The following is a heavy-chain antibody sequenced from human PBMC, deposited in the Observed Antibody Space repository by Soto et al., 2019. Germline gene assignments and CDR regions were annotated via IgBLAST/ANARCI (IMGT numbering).Heavy chain of an antibody. CDR2: ISSSGDTI. CDR1: RFTFRSYE. J-gene: IGHJ4*02. CDR3: ARAFYYESSGFEYYFDH. D-gene: IGHD3-22*01. Sequence: SLRLSCAASRFTFRSYEMNWVRQAPGEGLEWVSYISSSGDTIYYADSVKGRFTISRDNAKNSLYLQMNSLRAEDTAVYYCARAFYYESSGFEYYFDHWGQGTLVTVSS. V-gene: IGHV3-48*03.